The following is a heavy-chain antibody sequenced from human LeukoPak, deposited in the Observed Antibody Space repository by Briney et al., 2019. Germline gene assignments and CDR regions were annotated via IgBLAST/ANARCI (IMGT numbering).Heavy chain of an antibody. V-gene: IGHV3-9*03. Sequence: GGSLRLSCTVSGFTVSSNSMSWVRQAPGKGLEWVSGISWDSDSIDYADSVKGRFTISRDNAKNSLYLQMYSLRAEDMALYYCAKGGGGRLIYYFYMDVWGKGTAVTVSS. J-gene: IGHJ6*03. D-gene: IGHD3-16*01. CDR2: ISWDSDSI. CDR3: AKGGGGRLIYYFYMDV. CDR1: GFTVSSNS.